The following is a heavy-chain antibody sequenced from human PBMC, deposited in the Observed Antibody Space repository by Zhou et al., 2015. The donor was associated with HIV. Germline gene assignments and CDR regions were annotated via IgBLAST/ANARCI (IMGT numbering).Heavy chain of an antibody. CDR1: GFTFSSYG. Sequence: QVQLVESGGGVVQPGRSLRLSCAASGFTFSSYGMHWVRQAPGKGLEWVAVIWYDESNKYYADSVKGRFTISRDNSKNTVYLQMNSLRVEDMAVYYCARGGMATFDFDYWAGEPWSPSPQ. J-gene: IGHJ4*02. D-gene: IGHD5-24*01. V-gene: IGHV3-33*01. CDR2: IWYDESNK. CDR3: ARGGMATFDFDY.